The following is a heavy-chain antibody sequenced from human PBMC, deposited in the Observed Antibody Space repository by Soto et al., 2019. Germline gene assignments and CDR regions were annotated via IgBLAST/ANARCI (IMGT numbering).Heavy chain of an antibody. Sequence: PSETLSLTCTVSGGSIRSGDNYWSWIRQPPGKGLEWIGYMYYSGSTYYNPSLRNRVTISVDTSKNQFSLKLSSVTAADTAVYYCASSYYDSSGYFPFDYWGQGTLVTVSS. CDR3: ASSYYDSSGYFPFDY. J-gene: IGHJ4*02. D-gene: IGHD3-22*01. CDR1: GGSIRSGDNY. CDR2: MYYSGST. V-gene: IGHV4-30-4*01.